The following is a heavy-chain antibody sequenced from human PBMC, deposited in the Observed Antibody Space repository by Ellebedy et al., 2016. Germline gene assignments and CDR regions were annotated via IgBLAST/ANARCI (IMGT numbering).Heavy chain of an antibody. CDR3: ARENNYGDYAFDI. CDR2: IKQDGGEK. CDR1: GFTFNSYW. V-gene: IGHV3-7*04. Sequence: GESLKISXAASGFTFNSYWMTWVRQAPGKGLEWVANIKQDGGEKRYVDSVKGRLTISRDSAKNSLYLQMNSLRAEDTAVYYCARENNYGDYAFDIWGQGTKVTVSS. J-gene: IGHJ3*02. D-gene: IGHD4-17*01.